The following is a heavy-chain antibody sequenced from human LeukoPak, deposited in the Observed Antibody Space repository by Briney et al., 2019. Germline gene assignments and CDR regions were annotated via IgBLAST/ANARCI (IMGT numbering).Heavy chain of an antibody. CDR3: TKDFSGSYEN. J-gene: IGHJ4*02. V-gene: IGHV3-43*02. CDR2: ISRDGGTT. CDR1: GFPFDDYA. Sequence: GGSLRLSCATSGFPFDDYAFHWVRHVPGKGLEWVSLISRDGGTTSYGDSVKGRFTISRDNSKNSLYMQMNSLKTEDSALYSCTKDFSGSYENWGQGTLVTVSS. D-gene: IGHD3-10*01.